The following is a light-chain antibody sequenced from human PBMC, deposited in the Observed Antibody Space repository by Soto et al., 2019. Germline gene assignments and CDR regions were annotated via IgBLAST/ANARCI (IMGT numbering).Light chain of an antibody. CDR2: EVS. J-gene: IGLJ3*02. CDR1: SSDVGGYDY. V-gene: IGLV2-14*01. Sequence: QSALTQPASVSGSPGQSITISCTGTSSDVGGYDYVSWYQQHPGKAPKLLISEVSNRPSGVSNRFSGSKSGNTASLTISGLQTEAEANYYCSSYTSSSTQVFGGGTKLTVL. CDR3: SSYTSSSTQV.